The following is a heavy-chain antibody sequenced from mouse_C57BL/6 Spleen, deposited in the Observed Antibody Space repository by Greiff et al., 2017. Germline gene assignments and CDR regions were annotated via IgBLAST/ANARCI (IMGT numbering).Heavy chain of an antibody. CDR3: ARSWDYDGPGYFDY. V-gene: IGHV1-69*01. CDR2: IDPSDSST. Sequence: QVQLQQPGAELVMPGASVKLSCKASGYTFTSYWLHWVKQRPGPGLEWIGEIDPSDSSTNYNQKFKGKSTLTVDKSYSTAYMQLSSLTSEDSAVYYCARSWDYDGPGYFDYWGKGTTLTVSS. D-gene: IGHD2-4*01. CDR1: GYTFTSYW. J-gene: IGHJ2*01.